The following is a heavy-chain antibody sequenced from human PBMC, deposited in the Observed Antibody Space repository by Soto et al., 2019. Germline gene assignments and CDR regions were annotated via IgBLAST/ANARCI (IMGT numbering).Heavy chain of an antibody. CDR3: ARGVRRIAARPGKYYYYGMDV. CDR2: MNPNSGNT. D-gene: IGHD6-6*01. Sequence: QVQLVQSGAEVKKPGASVKVSCKASGYTFTSYDINWVRQATGQGLEWMGWMNPNSGNTGYAQKFQGRVTMTRNTSISTAYMEMSSLRSEDTAVYYCARGVRRIAARPGKYYYYGMDVWGQGTTVTVSS. CDR1: GYTFTSYD. V-gene: IGHV1-8*01. J-gene: IGHJ6*02.